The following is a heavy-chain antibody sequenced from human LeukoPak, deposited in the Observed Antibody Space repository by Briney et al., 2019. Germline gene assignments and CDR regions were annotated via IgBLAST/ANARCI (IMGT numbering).Heavy chain of an antibody. CDR3: ARDPGHCSSTSCYTDLRDY. CDR1: GFTFISYS. D-gene: IGHD2-2*02. V-gene: IGHV3-21*01. J-gene: IGHJ4*02. Sequence: GGSLRLSCAASGFTFISYSMNWVRQAPGKGLEWVSSISSSSSYIYYADSVKGRFTISRDNAKNSLYLQMNSLRAEDTAVYYCARDPGHCSSTSCYTDLRDYWGQGTLVTVSS. CDR2: ISSSSSYI.